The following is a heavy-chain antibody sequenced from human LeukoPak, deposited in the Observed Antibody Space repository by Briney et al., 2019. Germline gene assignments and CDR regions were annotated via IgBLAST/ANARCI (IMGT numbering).Heavy chain of an antibody. Sequence: GGSLRLSCAASGFTFSSYSMNWVRQAPGKGLEWVSSISSSSSYIYYADSVKGRFTISRDNAKNSLYLQMNSLRAEDTAVYCCARALPNYYDSSGLIDYWGQGTLVTVSS. V-gene: IGHV3-21*01. J-gene: IGHJ4*02. D-gene: IGHD3-22*01. CDR2: ISSSSSYI. CDR3: ARALPNYYDSSGLIDY. CDR1: GFTFSSYS.